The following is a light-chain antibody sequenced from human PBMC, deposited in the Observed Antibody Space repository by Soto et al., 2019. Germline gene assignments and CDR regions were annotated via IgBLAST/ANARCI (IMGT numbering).Light chain of an antibody. CDR2: ANT. Sequence: QSVLTQPPSVTGAPGQRVTISCTGNNSNIGAGSGVNWYQQFPDKAPKLLIYANTHLPSGVPDRFSGSTSATSASLAITGLQTQDEADYYGQSFDSSLTGLIFGGGTKLTVL. CDR1: NSNIGAGSG. J-gene: IGLJ2*01. V-gene: IGLV1-40*01. CDR3: QSFDSSLTGLI.